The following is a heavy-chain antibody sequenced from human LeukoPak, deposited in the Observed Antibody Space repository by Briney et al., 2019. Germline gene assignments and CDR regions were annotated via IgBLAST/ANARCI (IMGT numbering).Heavy chain of an antibody. CDR3: ARRIGRYFTWFDP. CDR2: IYPGDSDT. J-gene: IGHJ5*02. D-gene: IGHD1-26*01. Sequence: GESLKISCKASGYTFTSYWIGWVRQMPGKGLEWMGIIYPGDSDTRYSPSFQGQVTISADKSISTVYLQWRSLRASDTAIYYCARRIGRYFTWFDPWGQGTLVAVSS. CDR1: GYTFTSYW. V-gene: IGHV5-51*01.